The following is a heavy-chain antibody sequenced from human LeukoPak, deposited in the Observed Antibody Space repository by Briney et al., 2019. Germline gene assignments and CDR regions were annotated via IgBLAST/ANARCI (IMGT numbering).Heavy chain of an antibody. CDR2: IIPIFGTA. D-gene: IGHD5-12*01. CDR3: ARVSGYDTYGMDV. J-gene: IGHJ6*04. Sequence: SVKVSCKAAGGSFSSYAISWVRQAPGQGLEWMGGIIPIFGTANYAQKFQGRVTITADESTSTAYMELSSLRSEDTAVYYCARVSGYDTYGMDVWGKGTTVTVSS. CDR1: GGSFSSYA. V-gene: IGHV1-69*13.